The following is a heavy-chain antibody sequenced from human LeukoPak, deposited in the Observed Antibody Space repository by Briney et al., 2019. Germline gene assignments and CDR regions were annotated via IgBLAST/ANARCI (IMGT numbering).Heavy chain of an antibody. V-gene: IGHV3-53*01. CDR2: IYSGGST. CDR3: ARGEYCSGGSCPDAFDI. Sequence: TGGSLRLSCAASGFTVSSNYMTWVRQAPGKGLEWVSVIYSGGSTYYADSVKGRFTISRDNSKNTLYLQMNSLRAEDTAVYYCARGEYCSGGSCPDAFDIWGQGTMVTVSS. CDR1: GFTVSSNY. D-gene: IGHD2-15*01. J-gene: IGHJ3*02.